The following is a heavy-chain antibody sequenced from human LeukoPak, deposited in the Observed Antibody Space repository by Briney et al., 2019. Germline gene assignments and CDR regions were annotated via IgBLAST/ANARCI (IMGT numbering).Heavy chain of an antibody. D-gene: IGHD3-22*01. V-gene: IGHV4-39*07. Sequence: SETLSLTCTVSGGSISSSSYYWGWIRQPPGKGLEWIGSIYYSGSTYYNPSLKSRVTISVDTSKNQFSLKLSSVTAADTAVYYCARGVTGYYDSSGYFYYFDYWGQGTLVTVSS. CDR2: IYYSGST. J-gene: IGHJ4*02. CDR1: GGSISSSSYY. CDR3: ARGVTGYYDSSGYFYYFDY.